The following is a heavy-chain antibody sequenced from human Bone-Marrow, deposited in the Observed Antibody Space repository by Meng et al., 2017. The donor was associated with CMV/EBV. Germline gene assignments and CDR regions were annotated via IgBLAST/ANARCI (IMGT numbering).Heavy chain of an antibody. J-gene: IGHJ6*02. CDR3: ARDQCTVLCNYYYGMDV. CDR2: ISAYNGNT. V-gene: IGHV1-18*01. CDR1: GYTFTSYG. D-gene: IGHD2-21*01. Sequence: ASVKVSCKASGYTFTSYGISWVRQAPGQGLEWMGWISAYNGNTNYAQKLQGRVTMTTGTSTSTAYMELRSLRSDDTAVYYCARDQCTVLCNYYYGMDVWGQGTTVTVSS.